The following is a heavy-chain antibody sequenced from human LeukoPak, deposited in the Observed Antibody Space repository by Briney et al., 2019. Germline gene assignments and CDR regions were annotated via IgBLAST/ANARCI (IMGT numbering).Heavy chain of an antibody. Sequence: GASVKVSCKASGYTFTSYGISWVRQAPGQGLERMGWISAYNGNTNYAQKLQGRVTMTTDTSTSTAYMELRSLRSDDTAVYYCARDVVVPAAIPSPFDYWGQGTLVTVSS. D-gene: IGHD2-2*02. CDR1: GYTFTSYG. V-gene: IGHV1-18*01. CDR3: ARDVVVPAAIPSPFDY. CDR2: ISAYNGNT. J-gene: IGHJ4*02.